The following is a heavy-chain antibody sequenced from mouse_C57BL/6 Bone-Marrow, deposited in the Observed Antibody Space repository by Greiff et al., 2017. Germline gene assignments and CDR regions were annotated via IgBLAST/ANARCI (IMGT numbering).Heavy chain of an antibody. CDR1: GYTFTSYW. D-gene: IGHD2-3*01. V-gene: IGHV1-74*01. J-gene: IGHJ3*01. Sequence: QVQLQQSGAELVRPGTSVKVSCKASGYTFTSYWMHWVKQRPGQGLEWIGRINPSDSDTNYNQKVKGKATLTVDKSSSKAYMQLSSLTSEGSAFYYGVMTRFAYWGQGTLVTVSA. CDR2: INPSDSDT. CDR3: VMTRFAY.